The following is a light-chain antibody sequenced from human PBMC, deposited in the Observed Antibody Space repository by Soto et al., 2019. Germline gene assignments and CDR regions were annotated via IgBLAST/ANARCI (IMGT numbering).Light chain of an antibody. CDR2: AAS. CDR3: QQSYSTPRT. CDR1: QSISSY. V-gene: IGKV1-39*01. J-gene: IGKJ1*01. Sequence: DIQMTQSPSSLSASVGHRVTITCRASQSISSYLNWYQQKPGKAPNLLIYAASSLQSGVPSRFSGSGSGTDFTLIISSLQPEDFETYYCQQSYSTPRTFGQGTKVDIK.